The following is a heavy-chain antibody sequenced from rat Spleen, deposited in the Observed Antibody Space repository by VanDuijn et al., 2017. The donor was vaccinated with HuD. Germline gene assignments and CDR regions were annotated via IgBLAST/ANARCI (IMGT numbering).Heavy chain of an antibody. CDR2: IKGKINNYAT. CDR1: GITFSTAW. CDR3: TWDYYDATYYYRFTY. D-gene: IGHD1-12*02. J-gene: IGHJ3*01. Sequence: EVQVLESGGGLVQPGNSLKLSCATSGITFSTAWMYWYRQFPEKRLEWVGRIKGKINNYATDYRESVKGRFTISRDDSKSSIYLHMDNLKEEDTAIYYCTWDYYDATYYYRFTYWGQGTLVTVSS. V-gene: IGHV6-6*01.